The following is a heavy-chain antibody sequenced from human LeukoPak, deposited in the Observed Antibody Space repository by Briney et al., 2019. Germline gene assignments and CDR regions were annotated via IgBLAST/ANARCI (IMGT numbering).Heavy chain of an antibody. J-gene: IGHJ4*02. CDR3: ARDIVTMVRGVIYFDY. V-gene: IGHV1-18*01. CDR2: ISAYNGNT. CDR1: GYTFTSYG. D-gene: IGHD3-10*01. Sequence: ASVKVSCKASGYTFTSYGISWVRQAPGQGLEWMGWISAYNGNTNYAQKLQGRVTMTTDTSTSTAYMELRSLRSGDTAVYYCARDIVTMVRGVIYFDYWGQGTLVTVSS.